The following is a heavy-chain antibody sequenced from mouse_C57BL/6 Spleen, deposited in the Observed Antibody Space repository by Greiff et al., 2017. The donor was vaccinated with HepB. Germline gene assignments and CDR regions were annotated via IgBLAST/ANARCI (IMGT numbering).Heavy chain of an antibody. Sequence: QVQLQQSGAELVKPGASVKISCKASGYAFSSYWMNWVKQRPGKGLEWIGQIYPGDGDTNYNGKFKGKATLTADKSSSTAYMQLSSLTSEDSAVYFCARGEQLRPRFAYWGQGTLVTVSA. CDR2: IYPGDGDT. J-gene: IGHJ3*01. CDR1: GYAFSSYW. CDR3: ARGEQLRPRFAY. D-gene: IGHD3-2*02. V-gene: IGHV1-80*01.